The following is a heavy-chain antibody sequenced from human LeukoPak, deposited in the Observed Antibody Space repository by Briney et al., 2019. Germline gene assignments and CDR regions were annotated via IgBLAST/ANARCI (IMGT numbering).Heavy chain of an antibody. CDR1: GFTFSSYA. CDR2: ISGSGGST. J-gene: IGHJ4*02. Sequence: GGSLRLSCAASGFTFSSYAMSWVRQAPGQVLEWVSAISGSGGSTYYADSVKGRFTISRDNSKNTLYLQMNSLRAEDTAVYYCAGAGELLWDYWGQGTLVTVSS. CDR3: AGAGELLWDY. D-gene: IGHD1-26*01. V-gene: IGHV3-23*01.